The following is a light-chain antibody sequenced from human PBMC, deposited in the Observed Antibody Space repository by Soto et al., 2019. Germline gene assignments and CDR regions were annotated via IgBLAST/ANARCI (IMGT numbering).Light chain of an antibody. J-gene: IGKJ5*01. V-gene: IGKV3-15*01. CDR2: HAI. CDR1: QSVGGN. CDR3: QQYNTWPPIT. Sequence: EIVMTQSPATLSVSPGERATLSCRASQSVGGNLAWYQQKPRQAPRLLPYHAIARATGIPTSFSGSGSATEFTLTISSLKTEDFAVYYCQQYNTWPPITFGQGTRLEIK.